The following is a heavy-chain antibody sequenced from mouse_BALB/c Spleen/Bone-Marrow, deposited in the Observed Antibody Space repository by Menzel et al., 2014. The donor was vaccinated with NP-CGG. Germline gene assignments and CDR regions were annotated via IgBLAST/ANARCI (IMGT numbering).Heavy chain of an antibody. CDR3: ARPHYYGSSWFAY. Sequence: EVQVVESGGGLVKPGGSLKLSCAASGFTFSSYAMSWVRQTPEKRLEWVATISSGGSYTYYPDSVKGRFTISRDNAKSTLYLQMSSLRSEDTAMYYCARPHYYGSSWFAYWGQGTLVTVSA. CDR1: GFTFSSYA. D-gene: IGHD1-1*01. CDR2: ISSGGSYT. J-gene: IGHJ3*01. V-gene: IGHV5-9-3*01.